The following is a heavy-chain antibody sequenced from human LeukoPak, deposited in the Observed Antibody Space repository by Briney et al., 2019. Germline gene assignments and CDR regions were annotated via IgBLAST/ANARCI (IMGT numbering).Heavy chain of an antibody. CDR1: GFTFGSYA. CDR2: IVGSGYST. Sequence: QPGGSLRLSCAASGFTFGSYAMTWVRQAPGEGLDWASAIVGSGYSTCYAASVKGRFTISRDNSKNTVYLQMDSLRAEDTAAYFCVRGRHYFDYWGQGALVTVSS. CDR3: VRGRHYFDY. D-gene: IGHD5-24*01. V-gene: IGHV3-23*01. J-gene: IGHJ4*02.